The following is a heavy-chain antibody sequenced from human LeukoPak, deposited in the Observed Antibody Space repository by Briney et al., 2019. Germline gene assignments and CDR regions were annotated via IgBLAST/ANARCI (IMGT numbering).Heavy chain of an antibody. CDR2: ISTRSTTI. D-gene: IGHD1-26*01. CDR3: ARESYPWYFDY. J-gene: IGHJ4*02. V-gene: IGHV3-11*01. Sequence: GGSLRLCCAASGFTFSDHYMSWIRQAPGKGLEWVSYISTRSTTIKYADSVRGRFTISRDNAQNSLYLQMNSLRAEDTAIYYCARESYPWYFDYWGQGTLVTVSP. CDR1: GFTFSDHY.